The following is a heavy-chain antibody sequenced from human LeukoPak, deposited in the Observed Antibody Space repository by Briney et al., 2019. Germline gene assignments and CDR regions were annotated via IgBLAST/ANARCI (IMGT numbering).Heavy chain of an antibody. D-gene: IGHD6-19*01. CDR3: AKLYSSASWFDP. CDR1: GDSISSGNW. Sequence: PSGTLSLTCAVSGDSISSGNWWSWVRQPPGKGLEWIGEIYHSGSTNYNPFLKSRVTISVDKSKNQFSLELSSVTAADTAVYYCAKLYSSASWFDPWGHGTLVTVSS. J-gene: IGHJ5*02. CDR2: IYHSGST. V-gene: IGHV4-4*02.